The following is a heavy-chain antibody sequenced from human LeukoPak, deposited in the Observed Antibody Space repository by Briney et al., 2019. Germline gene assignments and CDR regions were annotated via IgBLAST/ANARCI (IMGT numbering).Heavy chain of an antibody. D-gene: IGHD3-22*01. CDR2: ISGSGGST. V-gene: IGHV3-23*01. Sequence: GGSLRLSCAASGFTFSSYAMGWVRQAPGKGLEWGSAISGSGGSTYYADSVKGRFTISRDNSKNTLYLQMNILRAEDTAVYYCAKLPEDYYDSSGYYFSIAFDIWGQGTMVTVSS. CDR3: AKLPEDYYDSSGYYFSIAFDI. J-gene: IGHJ3*02. CDR1: GFTFSSYA.